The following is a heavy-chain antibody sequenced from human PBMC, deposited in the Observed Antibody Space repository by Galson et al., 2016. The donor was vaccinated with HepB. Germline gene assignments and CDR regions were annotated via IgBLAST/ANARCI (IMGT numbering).Heavy chain of an antibody. CDR1: GYTFSTTS. CDR2: ISGSGHNT. J-gene: IGHJ4*02. CDR3: AKEAGGVRPDFDR. Sequence: SLRLSCAASGYTFSTTSMSWVRQAPGKGLERVSGISGSGHNTYPAESVRGRFTISRDNSKNTLYLQMNSLRAEDSAVYYCAKEAGGVRPDFDRWGPGTVVTVSS. D-gene: IGHD1-14*01. V-gene: IGHV3-23*01.